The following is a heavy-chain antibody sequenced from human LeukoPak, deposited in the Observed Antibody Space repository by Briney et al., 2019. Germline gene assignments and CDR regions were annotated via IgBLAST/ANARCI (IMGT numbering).Heavy chain of an antibody. D-gene: IGHD2-2*01. V-gene: IGHV3-21*01. J-gene: IGHJ3*01. CDR2: ISSSSTYI. CDR3: ARATSWLADAFDV. Sequence: PGGSLRLSCEASGFTFRTYNMNWVRQAPGKGLEWVSSISSSSTYIYYADSVRGRFTISRDNAKNSLYLQMNTLRADETAVYYCARATSWLADAFDVWGRGTMVTVSS. CDR1: GFTFRTYN.